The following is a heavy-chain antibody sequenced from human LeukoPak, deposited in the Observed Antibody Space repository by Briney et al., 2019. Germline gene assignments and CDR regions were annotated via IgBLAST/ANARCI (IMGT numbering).Heavy chain of an antibody. CDR3: ARAGRIPGWFDP. Sequence: SVKVSCKASGGTFSSYAISWVRQAPGQGLEWMGGIISIFGTANYAQKFQGRVTITADESTSTAYMELSSLRSEDTAVYYCARAGRIPGWFDPWGQGTLVTVSS. D-gene: IGHD7-27*01. CDR1: GGTFSSYA. V-gene: IGHV1-69*13. CDR2: IISIFGTA. J-gene: IGHJ5*02.